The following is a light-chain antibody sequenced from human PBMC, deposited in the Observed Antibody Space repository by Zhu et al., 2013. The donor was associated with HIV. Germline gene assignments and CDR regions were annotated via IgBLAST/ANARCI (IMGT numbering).Light chain of an antibody. CDR3: QQYSSPIFT. J-gene: IGKJ3*01. Sequence: EIVMTQSPATLSVSPGERATLSCRASQSLSSTSLAWYQQKPGQPPRLLISATSSRATGIPDRFSGSGSGTDFTLTISRLEPEDFAVYYCQQYSSPIFTFGPGTKVDIK. CDR1: QSLSSTS. CDR2: ATS. V-gene: IGKV3-20*01.